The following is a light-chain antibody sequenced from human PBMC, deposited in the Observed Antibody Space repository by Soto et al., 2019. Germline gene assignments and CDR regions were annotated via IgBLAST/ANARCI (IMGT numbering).Light chain of an antibody. J-gene: IGLJ1*01. CDR1: SSDVGGSNY. CDR3: SSHTSRYLYV. CDR2: DVS. V-gene: IGLV2-14*01. Sequence: QSVLTQAACVSGSPGQSITISCTGTSSDVGGSNYVSWYQQLPGKVPKLMIYDVSDRPSGVSNRFFGSKSGNTASLTISGLQAEDEAHYYCSSHTSRYLYVFGTGTKVTVL.